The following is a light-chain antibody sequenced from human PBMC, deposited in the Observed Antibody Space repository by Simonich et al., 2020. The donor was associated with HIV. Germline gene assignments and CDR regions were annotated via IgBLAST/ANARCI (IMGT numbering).Light chain of an antibody. Sequence: EIVMTQSPATLSVSPGERATLSCRASQSVSSNLVWYQQKPGQGPRLLISGASTRATGIPARFSGSGSGTEFTLTISSMQSEDFAVYYCQQYGSSLHTFGQGTKLEIK. CDR3: QQYGSSLHT. CDR1: QSVSSN. V-gene: IGKV3-15*01. J-gene: IGKJ2*01. CDR2: GAS.